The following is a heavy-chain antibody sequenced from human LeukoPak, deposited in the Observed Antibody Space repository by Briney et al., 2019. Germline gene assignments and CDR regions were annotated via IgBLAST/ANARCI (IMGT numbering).Heavy chain of an antibody. CDR3: ARGAGSSGSTGYFDY. Sequence: PSETLSLTCTVSGGSISSSSYYWGWIRQPPGKGLEWIGYIYYSGSTNYNPSLKSRVTISVDTSKNQFSLKLSSVTAADTAVYYCARGAGSSGSTGYFDYWGQGTLVTVSS. D-gene: IGHD6-19*01. V-gene: IGHV4-61*05. CDR2: IYYSGST. J-gene: IGHJ4*02. CDR1: GGSISSSSYY.